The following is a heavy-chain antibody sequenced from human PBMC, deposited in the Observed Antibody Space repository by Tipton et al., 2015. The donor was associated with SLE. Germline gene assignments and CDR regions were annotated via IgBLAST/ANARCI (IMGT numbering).Heavy chain of an antibody. D-gene: IGHD3-10*01. Sequence: GSLRLSCAASGFSVSSYWMHWVRQAPGKGLVWVSRVNSDGTVATYADSVKGRFTSSRDNAEKSLYLQMNGLRAEDTALYYCARDLYPYGMEVWGQGTTVAGSS. CDR1: GFSVSSYW. CDR2: VNSDGTVA. CDR3: ARDLYPYGMEV. J-gene: IGHJ6*02. V-gene: IGHV3-74*01.